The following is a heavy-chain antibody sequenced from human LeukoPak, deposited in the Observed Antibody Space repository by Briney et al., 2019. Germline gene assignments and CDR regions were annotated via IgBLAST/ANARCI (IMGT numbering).Heavy chain of an antibody. CDR2: ISGYNGDT. CDR3: ARDPSNTSGWKTWFDP. D-gene: IGHD6-19*01. Sequence: ASVKVSCKAFGYTFYSHGISWVRQAPGQGLEWMGWISGYNGDTNYAQEFQGRVTLTTDRTTSTAYLELRSLTSDDTAVYYCARDPSNTSGWKTWFDPWGQGTLVTVSS. J-gene: IGHJ5*02. CDR1: GYTFYSHG. V-gene: IGHV1-18*04.